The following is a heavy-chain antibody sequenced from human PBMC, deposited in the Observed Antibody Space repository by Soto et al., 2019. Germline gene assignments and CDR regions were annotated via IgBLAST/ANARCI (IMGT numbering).Heavy chain of an antibody. CDR3: ATETSTWGC. D-gene: IGHD7-27*01. CDR1: GFNFGFFG. J-gene: IGHJ4*02. V-gene: IGHV3-7*03. Sequence: IHLVESGGDVVQPGKSLRLSCAASGFNFGFFGMHWVRQAPGKGLEWVANIKQDGSEKNYVDSVKGRFTISRDNARNSLYLQMNSLRAEDTAAYYCATETSTWGCWGQGTLVTVSS. CDR2: IKQDGSEK.